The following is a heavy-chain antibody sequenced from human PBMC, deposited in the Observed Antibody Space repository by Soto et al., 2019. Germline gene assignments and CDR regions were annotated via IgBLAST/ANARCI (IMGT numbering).Heavy chain of an antibody. Sequence: SETLSLTCTVSGGSISSYYWSWIRQPPGKGLEWIGYIYYSGSTNYNPSLKSRVTISVDTSKNQFSLKLSSVTAADTAVYYCATHLEWNWNHEDYYYYGMDVWGQGTTVTVS. D-gene: IGHD1-1*01. V-gene: IGHV4-59*01. CDR1: GGSISSYY. CDR2: IYYSGST. CDR3: ATHLEWNWNHEDYYYYGMDV. J-gene: IGHJ6*02.